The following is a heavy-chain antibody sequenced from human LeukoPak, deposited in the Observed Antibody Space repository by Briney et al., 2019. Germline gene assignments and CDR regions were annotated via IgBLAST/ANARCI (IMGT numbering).Heavy chain of an antibody. D-gene: IGHD5-18*01. CDR3: ARSGQPWSFDY. Sequence: GGSLRLSCAASGFTFSNYWMXWXXXAPGXGLVWVSRIKSDGIYTNYADSVKGRFTISRDNANNTLYLQMNSLGAEDTAVYYCARSGQPWSFDYWGQGTLVTVSS. J-gene: IGHJ4*02. CDR1: GFTFSNYW. CDR2: IKSDGIYT. V-gene: IGHV3-74*01.